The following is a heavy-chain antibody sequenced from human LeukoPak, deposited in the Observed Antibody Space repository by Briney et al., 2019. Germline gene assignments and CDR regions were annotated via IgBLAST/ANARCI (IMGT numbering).Heavy chain of an antibody. Sequence: GGSLRLSCAATGFTFFSYAMTWIRQAPGKGVEWGSTISGRGGKTYYADAVKGRFTISRDNSDNTVYLQINNLRVEDTAIYYCAKDSGWLRSGFDLWGQGTMATVSS. CDR3: AKDSGWLRSGFDL. V-gene: IGHV3-23*01. D-gene: IGHD5-12*01. CDR2: ISGRGGKT. J-gene: IGHJ3*01. CDR1: GFTFFSYA.